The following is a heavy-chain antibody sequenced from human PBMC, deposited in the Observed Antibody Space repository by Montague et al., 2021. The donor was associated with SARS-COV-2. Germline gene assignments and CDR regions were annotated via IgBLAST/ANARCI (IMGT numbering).Heavy chain of an antibody. Sequence: SETLSLTCAVYGGSFSGYYWSWIRQPPGKGLEWIGEINHSGSTNXNPSLKSRVTISVDTSKNQFSLKLSSVTAADTAVYYCARGPRITMIVVVITDIWFDHWGQGTLVTVSS. CDR2: INHSGST. CDR3: ARGPRITMIVVVITDIWFDH. J-gene: IGHJ5*02. V-gene: IGHV4-34*01. D-gene: IGHD3-22*01. CDR1: GGSFSGYY.